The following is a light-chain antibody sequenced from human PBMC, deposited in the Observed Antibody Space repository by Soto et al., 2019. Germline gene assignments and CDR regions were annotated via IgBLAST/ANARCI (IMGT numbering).Light chain of an antibody. V-gene: IGKV4-1*01. CDR3: QQYYYAPPHT. J-gene: IGKJ2*01. Sequence: DFVVTQSPASLAVSLGETATINCKSSQRLLYSVSNKDYLAWYQHRPGQPPKLLIYWASPRVSEVPDRFSGSGVVTGVTHTMCSVQGEDVSVSYCQQYYYAPPHTFDQGTKLKI. CDR1: QRLLYSVSNKDY. CDR2: WAS.